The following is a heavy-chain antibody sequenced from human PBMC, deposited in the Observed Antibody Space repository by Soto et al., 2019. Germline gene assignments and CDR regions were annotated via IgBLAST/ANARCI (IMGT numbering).Heavy chain of an antibody. V-gene: IGHV1-46*01. CDR1: GNSFTSYH. CDR2: VNLSGGST. Sequence: QVQLVQSGAEVRKPGASVKVSCKASGNSFTSYHMHWVRQAPGQVLEWMGIVNLSGGSTGYEQKFQGRVTMSSATSTSTGYMALSGLRSEDTAVYYCARPAVAGRISSEMDVWGQGTTVTVSS. CDR3: ARPAVAGRISSEMDV. D-gene: IGHD6-19*01. J-gene: IGHJ6*02.